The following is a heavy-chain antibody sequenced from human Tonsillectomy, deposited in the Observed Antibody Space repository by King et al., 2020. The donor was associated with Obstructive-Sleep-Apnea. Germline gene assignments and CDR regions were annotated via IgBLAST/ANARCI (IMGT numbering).Heavy chain of an antibody. V-gene: IGHV3-33*01. CDR1: GFTFSYYG. CDR2: IWYDGSNK. Sequence: QLVQSGGGVVQPGRSLRLSCAASGFTFSYYGMHWVRQAPGKGLEWVAVIWYDGSNKYYADSVKGRFTISRDNSKNTLFLQMNSLRAEDTAVYYCARDGGYCSSTSCYAGGGYYGMDVWGQGTTVTVSS. D-gene: IGHD2-2*01. CDR3: ARDGGYCSSTSCYAGGGYYGMDV. J-gene: IGHJ6*02.